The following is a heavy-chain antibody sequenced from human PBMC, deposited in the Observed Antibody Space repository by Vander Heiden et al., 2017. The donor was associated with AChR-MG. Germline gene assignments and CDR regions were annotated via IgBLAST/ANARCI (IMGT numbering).Heavy chain of an antibody. CDR1: GGTFSSYA. J-gene: IGHJ6*03. CDR3: GWNRVRRDYYYYYMDV. D-gene: IGHD1-1*01. V-gene: IGHV1-69*01. CDR2: ILPTFGTA. Sequence: QVQLVQSGAEVKKPGSSVKVPWKVSGGTFSSYAISWVRQAPGQGLAWMGGILPTFGTANYAQKFEGRVTITADESTSTADMELSRLRSGDTAVYYCGWNRVRRDYYYYYMDVWGKGTTVTVSS.